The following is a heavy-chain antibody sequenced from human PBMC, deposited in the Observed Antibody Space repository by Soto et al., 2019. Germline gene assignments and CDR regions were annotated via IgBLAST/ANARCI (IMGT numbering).Heavy chain of an antibody. CDR1: GNTFTNYY. CDR3: ARGDNDY. J-gene: IGHJ4*02. Sequence: ASVKVSCKASGNTFTNYYVQWVRQAPGQGLEWMGVIHPDGGHTTYSQKFQDRVTMTRDTFTSTIYMELSSLRSEDTAVYYCARGDNDYWGQASLVTVSS. CDR2: IHPDGGHT. V-gene: IGHV1-46*01.